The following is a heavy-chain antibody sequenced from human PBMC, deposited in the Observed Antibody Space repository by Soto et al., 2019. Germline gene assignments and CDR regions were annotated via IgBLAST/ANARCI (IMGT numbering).Heavy chain of an antibody. Sequence: EVQLVESGGGLVQPGGSLRLSCAASGLIFSDYHMDWVRQAPGKGLEWVGRIRRKANSYTTEYAASVEGRFTISRDDSKNPPSLQMNSLNAGDTAVYYCAMLGGWSGGSNGMDVWGPGTRVTVSS. V-gene: IGHV3-72*01. J-gene: IGHJ6*02. CDR2: IRRKANSYTT. CDR3: AMLGGWSGGSNGMDV. CDR1: GLIFSDYH. D-gene: IGHD6-19*01.